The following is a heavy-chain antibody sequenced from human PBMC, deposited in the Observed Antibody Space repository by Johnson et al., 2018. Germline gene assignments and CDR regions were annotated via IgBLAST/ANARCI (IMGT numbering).Heavy chain of an antibody. CDR3: AKDRATVGAKLGYYYGRDV. CDR2: ISGSGGST. Sequence: VQLVQSGGGLVKPGGSLRLSCAASGFTFSDYYMSWIRQAPGKGLEWVSGISGSGGSTYYADSVKGRFTISRDNSKNTLYLQMNSLRAEEPAVYYCAKDRATVGAKLGYYYGRDVWGQGTTVTVSS. J-gene: IGHJ6*02. CDR1: GFTFSDYY. D-gene: IGHD1-26*01. V-gene: IGHV3-23*04.